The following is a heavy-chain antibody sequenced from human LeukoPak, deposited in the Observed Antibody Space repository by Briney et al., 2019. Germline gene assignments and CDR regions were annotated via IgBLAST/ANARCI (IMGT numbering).Heavy chain of an antibody. CDR2: IRYDGGIK. CDR3: ANGPHYNILTGFYKVRSHLDY. J-gene: IGHJ4*02. Sequence: GGSLRLSCAASGFTFSSYGMHWVRQAPGKGLEWVAFIRYDGGIKHYADSVKGRFTLSRDNSKNTLYLQMNSLRAEDTAVYYCANGPHYNILTGFYKVRSHLDYWGQGTLVTVSS. V-gene: IGHV3-30*02. D-gene: IGHD3-9*01. CDR1: GFTFSSYG.